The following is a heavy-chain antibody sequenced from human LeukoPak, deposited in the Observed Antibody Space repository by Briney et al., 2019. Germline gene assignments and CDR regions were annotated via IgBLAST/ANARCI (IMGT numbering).Heavy chain of an antibody. CDR3: AKVQYLQWDALDI. CDR1: GFTFSRFW. J-gene: IGHJ3*02. V-gene: IGHV3-7*01. D-gene: IGHD4-11*01. Sequence: GGSLRLSCAASGFTFSRFWMSWVRQAPGKGLEWVANIKQDGSEKYYVDSVKGRFAISRDNAKNSLYLQMNSLRAEDTAVYYCAKVQYLQWDALDIWGQGTMVTVSS. CDR2: IKQDGSEK.